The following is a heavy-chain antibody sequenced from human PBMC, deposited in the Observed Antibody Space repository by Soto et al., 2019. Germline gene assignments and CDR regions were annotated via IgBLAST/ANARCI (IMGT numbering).Heavy chain of an antibody. D-gene: IGHD1-26*01. CDR1: GCSISSYY. V-gene: IGHV4-59*01. Sequence: PSETLSLTCAVSGCSISSYYWSWIRQPPGKGLEWIGYIYYSGSTNYNPSLKSRVTISVDTSKNQFSLKLSSVTAADTAVYYCARDQLASSVSGYYGMDVWGQGTTVTVSS. CDR3: ARDQLASSVSGYYGMDV. J-gene: IGHJ6*02. CDR2: IYYSGST.